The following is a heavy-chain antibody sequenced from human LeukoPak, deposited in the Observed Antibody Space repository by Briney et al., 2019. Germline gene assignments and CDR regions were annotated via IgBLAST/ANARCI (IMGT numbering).Heavy chain of an antibody. CDR1: GVSISSNNW. D-gene: IGHD6-19*01. Sequence: SETLSLTCAVSGVSISSNNWWSWVRRSPGKGLEWIGEILRGGINNYNPSLENRVTMSLDTSRNHFSLRLTSVTAADTAVYYCSGGGWDFDYWGQGTLVTVSS. V-gene: IGHV4-4*02. CDR3: SGGGWDFDY. CDR2: ILRGGIN. J-gene: IGHJ4*02.